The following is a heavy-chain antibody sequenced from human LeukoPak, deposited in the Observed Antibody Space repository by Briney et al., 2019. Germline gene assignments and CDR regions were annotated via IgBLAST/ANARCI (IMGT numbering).Heavy chain of an antibody. CDR1: GFTFDDYA. CDR2: ISWNSGSI. CDR3: AKDKSTMIVVVINAFDI. Sequence: PGRSLRLSCAASGFTFDDYAMHWVRQAPGKGLEWVSGISWNSGSIGYADSVKGRFTISRDNAKNSLYLQMNSLRAEDTALYYCAKDKSTMIVVVINAFDIWGQRTMVTVSS. J-gene: IGHJ3*02. V-gene: IGHV3-9*01. D-gene: IGHD3-22*01.